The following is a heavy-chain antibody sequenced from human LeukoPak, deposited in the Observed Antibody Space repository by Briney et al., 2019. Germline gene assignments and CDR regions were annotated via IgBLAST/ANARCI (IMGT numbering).Heavy chain of an antibody. V-gene: IGHV3-23*01. D-gene: IGHD2-21*01. CDR3: AKSDCGTIGCKLLNY. J-gene: IGHJ4*02. CDR1: GFSFNNYA. Sequence: GGSLRLSCAASGFSFNNYAMSWVRQTPGKGLEWVSAISGGGDATKYADSVKGRFTISRDNSKNTLSLQMNSLRAEDTALYYCAKSDCGTIGCKLLNYWGQGTLVTVSS. CDR2: ISGGGDAT.